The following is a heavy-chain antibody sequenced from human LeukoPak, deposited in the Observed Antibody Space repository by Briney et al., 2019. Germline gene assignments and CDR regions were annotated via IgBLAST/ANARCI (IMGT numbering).Heavy chain of an antibody. CDR3: ASVTAYYYDSGGYLFDI. CDR1: GFTFSNYA. CDR2: ISGSGDNT. J-gene: IGHJ3*02. V-gene: IGHV3-23*01. D-gene: IGHD3-22*01. Sequence: TGGSLRLSCAASGFTFSNYAMSWVRQAPGKGLEWVSAISGSGDNTYYADSVKGRFTISRDNAKNSLYLQMNSLRAEDTAVYYCASVTAYYYDSGGYLFDIWGQGTMVTVSS.